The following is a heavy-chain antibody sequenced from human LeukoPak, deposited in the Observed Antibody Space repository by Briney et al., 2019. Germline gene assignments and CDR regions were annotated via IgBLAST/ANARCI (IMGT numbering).Heavy chain of an antibody. CDR2: INPNSGGT. J-gene: IGHJ4*02. CDR1: GYTFTGYY. CDR3: ASGQSIAAAPLDY. V-gene: IGHV1-2*02. Sequence: GASVKVSCKASGYTFTGYYMHWVRQAPGQGLEWMGWINPNSGGTNYAQKVQDRVTLTRDTSISTAYMELTGLISDDTAVYYCASGQSIAAAPLDYWGQGTLVTVSS. D-gene: IGHD6-13*01.